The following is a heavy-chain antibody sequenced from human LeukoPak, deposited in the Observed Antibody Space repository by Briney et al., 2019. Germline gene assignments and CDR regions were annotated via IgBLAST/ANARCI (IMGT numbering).Heavy chain of an antibody. J-gene: IGHJ4*02. CDR2: MSISGNT. D-gene: IGHD3-22*01. V-gene: IGHV4-4*07. CDR1: GGSISSHY. Sequence: SETLSLTCTISGGSISSHYYSWIRQPAGKGLEWIGRMSISGNTNYNPYLKSRVTISVDKSKNQFSLKLSSVTAADTARYYCARQSSGSYVYFDFWGQGTLVTVSS. CDR3: ARQSSGSYVYFDF.